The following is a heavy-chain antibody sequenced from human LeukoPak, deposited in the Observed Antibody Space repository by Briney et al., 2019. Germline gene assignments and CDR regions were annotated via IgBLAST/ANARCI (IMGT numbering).Heavy chain of an antibody. Sequence: PGGSLRLSWAASGFTFSGFSMSWVRQSPTKGLEWVANIKQDGSERYYVDSVKGRFTISRDNAKNSLSLQMNNLRVEDTAVYYCARAGSHWHYVYWGQGTVVTVSS. J-gene: IGHJ4*02. V-gene: IGHV3-7*01. CDR1: GFTFSGFS. CDR3: ARAGSHWHYVY. D-gene: IGHD3-10*01. CDR2: IKQDGSER.